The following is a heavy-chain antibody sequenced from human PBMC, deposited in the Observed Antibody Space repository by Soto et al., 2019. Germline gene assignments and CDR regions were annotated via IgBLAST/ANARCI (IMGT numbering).Heavy chain of an antibody. D-gene: IGHD6-19*01. CDR3: ARVPRLAGTFLYYFDY. V-gene: IGHV3-30-3*01. CDR1: GFTFSSYA. J-gene: IGHJ4*02. CDR2: ISYDGSNK. Sequence: QVQLVESGGGVVQPGRSLRLSCAASGFTFSSYAMHWVRQAPGKGLEWVAVISYDGSNKYYADSVKGRFTISRDNSKNMLYLQMNSLRAEDTAVYYCARVPRLAGTFLYYFDYWGQGTLVTVSS.